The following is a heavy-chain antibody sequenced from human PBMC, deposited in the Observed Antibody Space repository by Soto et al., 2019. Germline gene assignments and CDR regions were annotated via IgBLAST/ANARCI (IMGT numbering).Heavy chain of an antibody. CDR3: ARPVAPGGFGELTTDY. CDR2: IYYSGST. V-gene: IGHV4-39*01. CDR1: GGSISSSSYY. J-gene: IGHJ4*02. Sequence: QLQLQESGPGLVKPSETLSLTCTVSGGSISSSSYYWGWIRQPPGKGLEWIGSIYYSGSTYYNPSLKSRVTISVDTSKNQFSLKLSSVTAADTAVYYCARPVAPGGFGELTTDYWGQGTLVTVSS. D-gene: IGHD3-10*01.